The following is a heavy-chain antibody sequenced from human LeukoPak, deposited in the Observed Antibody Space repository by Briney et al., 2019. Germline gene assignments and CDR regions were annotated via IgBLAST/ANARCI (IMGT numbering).Heavy chain of an antibody. J-gene: IGHJ4*02. D-gene: IGHD3-22*01. CDR2: IFYSGST. CDR3: ASSGYYSYFDY. Sequence: SEILSLTCTVSSGSISTSNYYWGWVRQPPGKALEWIGNIFYSGSTYYSPSLKSRVTISLDTSKNQFSLKLSSVTAADTAVYYCASSGYYSYFDYWGQGTLVTVSS. CDR1: SGSISTSNYY. V-gene: IGHV4-39*07.